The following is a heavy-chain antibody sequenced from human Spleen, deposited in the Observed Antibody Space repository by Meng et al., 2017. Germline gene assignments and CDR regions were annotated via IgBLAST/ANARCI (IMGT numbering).Heavy chain of an antibody. CDR2: MKQDGSEE. V-gene: IGHV3-7*01. D-gene: IGHD6-19*01. CDR1: GFTFHSYW. Sequence: GESLKISCAASGFTFHSYWMNWVRQAPGKGLQWVANMKQDGSEEYYVESVKGRVTISRDNAKNTLYLQMNSLRAEDTAVYYCARGGYSSGLDYWGQGTLVTVSS. CDR3: ARGGYSSGLDY. J-gene: IGHJ4*02.